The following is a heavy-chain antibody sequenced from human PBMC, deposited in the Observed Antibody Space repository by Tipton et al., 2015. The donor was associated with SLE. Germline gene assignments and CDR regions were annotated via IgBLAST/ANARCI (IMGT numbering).Heavy chain of an antibody. Sequence: SLRLSCAASGFTFDDYAMHWGRQAPGKGLEWVSGISWNSGSIGYADSVKGRFTISRDNAKNSLYLQMNSLRAEDTAVYYCARGGFWSGYYFDYWGQGTLVTVSS. CDR3: ARGGFWSGYYFDY. CDR2: ISWNSGSI. D-gene: IGHD3-3*01. J-gene: IGHJ4*02. CDR1: GFTFDDYA. V-gene: IGHV3-9*01.